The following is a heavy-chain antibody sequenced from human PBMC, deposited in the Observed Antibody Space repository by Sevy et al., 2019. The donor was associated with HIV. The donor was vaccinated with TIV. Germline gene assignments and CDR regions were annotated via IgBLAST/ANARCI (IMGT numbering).Heavy chain of an antibody. Sequence: ASVKVSCKSSGYTFSGYNVHWVRQAPGQGLEWMGWINANNGDTNYGQNFEGRVTLTRDTSISAAYMELSSLGSDDTAVYYCARGPHNFDFWSGYPLVYWGQGTLVTVSS. CDR1: GYTFSGYN. J-gene: IGHJ4*02. D-gene: IGHD3-3*01. CDR3: ARGPHNFDFWSGYPLVY. V-gene: IGHV1-2*02. CDR2: INANNGDT.